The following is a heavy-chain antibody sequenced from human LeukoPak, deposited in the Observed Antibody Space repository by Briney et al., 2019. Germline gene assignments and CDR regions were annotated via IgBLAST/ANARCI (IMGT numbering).Heavy chain of an antibody. CDR3: ARDKAEYQLLYGDAFDI. D-gene: IGHD2-2*02. CDR1: GFTFSNYW. Sequence: GGSLRLSCAASGFTFSNYWMSWVRQAPGKGLEWVANIKQDGSEKYYVDSLKGRFTISRDNAKNSLYLQMNSLRAEDTAVYYCARDKAEYQLLYGDAFDIWGQGTMVTVSS. CDR2: IKQDGSEK. V-gene: IGHV3-7*01. J-gene: IGHJ3*02.